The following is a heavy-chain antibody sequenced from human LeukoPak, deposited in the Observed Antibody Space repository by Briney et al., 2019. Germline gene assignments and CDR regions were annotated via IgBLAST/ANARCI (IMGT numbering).Heavy chain of an antibody. CDR1: GDTFTSYW. D-gene: IGHD6-6*01. J-gene: IGHJ4*02. CDR2: IYPGDSDT. Sequence: GGSLRLSCKGSGDTFTSYWIGWVRQMPGKGLEWMGMIYPGDSDTRYSPSFQGQVTISADKSISTAYLQWSSLKASDTAMYYCARGGSSSWQFDYWGQGTLVTVSS. V-gene: IGHV5-51*01. CDR3: ARGGSSSWQFDY.